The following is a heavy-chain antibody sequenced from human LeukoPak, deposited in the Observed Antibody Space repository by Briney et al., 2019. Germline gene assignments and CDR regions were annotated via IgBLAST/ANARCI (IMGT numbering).Heavy chain of an antibody. Sequence: GGSLRLSCAASGFTFSSYWMSWVRQAPGKGLEWVSVIYSGGSTYYADSVKGRFTISRDNSKNTLYLQMNSLRAEDTAVYYCARDLGYSSSWYWFDPWGQGTLVTVSS. D-gene: IGHD6-13*01. CDR3: ARDLGYSSSWYWFDP. J-gene: IGHJ5*02. V-gene: IGHV3-66*01. CDR2: IYSGGST. CDR1: GFTFSSYW.